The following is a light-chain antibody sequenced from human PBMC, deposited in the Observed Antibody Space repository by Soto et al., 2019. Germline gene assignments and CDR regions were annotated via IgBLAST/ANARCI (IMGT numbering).Light chain of an antibody. CDR3: QQYGSSSWT. CDR2: GAS. J-gene: IGKJ1*01. Sequence: EIVMTQSPATLSVSPGERATLSCRASQSVNIYLAWYQQKPGQAPRLLIFGASYRATGIPARFSGSGSGTEFNLTISSLQSEDFAVYYCQQYGSSSWTFGQGTKVDIK. CDR1: QSVNIY. V-gene: IGKV3D-15*01.